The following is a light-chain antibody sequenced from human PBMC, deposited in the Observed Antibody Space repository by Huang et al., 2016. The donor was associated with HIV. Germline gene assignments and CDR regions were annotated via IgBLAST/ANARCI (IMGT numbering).Light chain of an antibody. CDR3: MQALQTTWT. CDR1: QSLLHSNGYNY. V-gene: IGKV2-28*01. CDR2: LGS. Sequence: DIVMTQSPLSLPVTPGEPASISCRSSQSLLHSNGYNYLDWYLQKPGQSPQLLIYLGSNRASGVPDRVSGSGSGTDFTLKISRVEAEDVWVYYCMQALQTTWTFGQGTKVEIK. J-gene: IGKJ1*01.